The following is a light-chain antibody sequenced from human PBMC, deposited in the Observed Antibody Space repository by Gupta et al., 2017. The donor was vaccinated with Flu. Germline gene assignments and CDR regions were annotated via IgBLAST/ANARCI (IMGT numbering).Light chain of an antibody. CDR3: SSYTITDTFFV. V-gene: IGLV2-14*04. Sequence: SVSGSPGQSITISCTGTSSDVGRSNSVSWYRQDPGTAPKPIIYDVSSRPSGISSRFSGSKSGNTASLTIAGLQAEDEADYYCSSYTITDTFFVFGAGTKFTVL. CDR2: DVS. J-gene: IGLJ1*01. CDR1: SSDVGRSNS.